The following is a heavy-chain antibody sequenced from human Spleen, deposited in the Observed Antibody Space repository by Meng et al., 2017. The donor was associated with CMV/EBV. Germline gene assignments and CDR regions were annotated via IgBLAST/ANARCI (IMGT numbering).Heavy chain of an antibody. J-gene: IGHJ4*02. CDR3: ARAQGYCSSTSCSPRRVDY. Sequence: GESLKISCAASGFTFSSYGMHWVRQAPGKGLEWVSSISSSSSYIYYADSVKGRFTISRDNAKNSLYLQMNSLRAEDTAVYYCARAQGYCSSTSCSPRRVDYWGQGTLVTVSS. CDR2: ISSSSSYI. CDR1: GFTFSSYG. V-gene: IGHV3-21*01. D-gene: IGHD2-2*01.